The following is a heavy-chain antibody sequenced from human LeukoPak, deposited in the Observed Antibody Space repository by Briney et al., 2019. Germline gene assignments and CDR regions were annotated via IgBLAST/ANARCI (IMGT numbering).Heavy chain of an antibody. CDR3: ARDAPPVV. CDR2: IKSEGSST. Sequence: PGGSLRLSWAASGLTFSSSWMHWVRQAPGKGLVWVSRIKSEGSSTSYADSVKGRFTISRDNAKNTLYLQMNSLRAEDTAVYYCARDAPPVVWGQGALVTVSS. D-gene: IGHD3-16*02. V-gene: IGHV3-74*01. CDR1: GLTFSSSW. J-gene: IGHJ4*02.